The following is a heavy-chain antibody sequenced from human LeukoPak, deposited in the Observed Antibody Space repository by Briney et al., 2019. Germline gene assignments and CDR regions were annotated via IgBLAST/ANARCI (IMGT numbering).Heavy chain of an antibody. D-gene: IGHD7-27*01. V-gene: IGHV5-51*06. Sequence: GEALQISCKGSGYAFKSDWIAWVRPMPGKGMEYMGIIYPRDSDTRYSPSFQRQLTISADHSISTAYLQWSSLNASDTAMYFCAFGASNWDQFHFWGQGTLVTVSS. CDR1: GYAFKSDW. CDR3: AFGASNWDQFHF. CDR2: IYPRDSDT. J-gene: IGHJ4*02.